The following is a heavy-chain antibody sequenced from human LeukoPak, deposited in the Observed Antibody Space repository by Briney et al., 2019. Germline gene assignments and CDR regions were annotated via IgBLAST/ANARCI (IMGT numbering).Heavy chain of an antibody. CDR1: GYFFTSYW. CDR3: VTESGDGYSHY. J-gene: IGHJ4*02. V-gene: IGHV5-51*01. Sequence: GESLRISCKGSGYFFTSYWIAWVRQMPGKGLEWMGIIYPGDSDTRYSPSFQGQVTMSADKSISTAYLQWSSLKASDTAMYYCVTESGDGYSHYWGQGTLVTVSS. CDR2: IYPGDSDT. D-gene: IGHD5-24*01.